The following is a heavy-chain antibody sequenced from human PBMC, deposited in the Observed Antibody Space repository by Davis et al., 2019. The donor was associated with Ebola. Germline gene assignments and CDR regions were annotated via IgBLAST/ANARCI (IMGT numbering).Heavy chain of an antibody. CDR3: AREVPGAGHLDY. CDR2: INHSGST. J-gene: IGHJ4*02. D-gene: IGHD6-13*01. Sequence: MPGGSLRLSCAVYGGSFSGYYWSWIRQPPGKGLEWIGEINHSGSTNYNPSLKSRVTISVDTSRNQFSLKLNSVTAADTAVYFCAREVPGAGHLDYWGQGILVTVSS. CDR1: GGSFSGYY. V-gene: IGHV4-34*01.